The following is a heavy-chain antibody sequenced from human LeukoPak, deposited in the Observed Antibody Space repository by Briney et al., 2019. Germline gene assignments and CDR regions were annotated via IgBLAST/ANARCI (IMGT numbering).Heavy chain of an antibody. CDR1: GFTFSSYW. J-gene: IGHJ5*02. D-gene: IGHD6-19*01. CDR2: IESNGLT. V-gene: IGHV3-74*01. Sequence: GGSLRLSCEASGFTFSSYWMHWVRQIPGKGLMWVSRIESNGLTLYADSVRDRFTNSRDNGKNTIYLQMNSLRAEDTAVYYCARDLGWSPPTWGQGTLVTVSS. CDR3: ARDLGWSPPT.